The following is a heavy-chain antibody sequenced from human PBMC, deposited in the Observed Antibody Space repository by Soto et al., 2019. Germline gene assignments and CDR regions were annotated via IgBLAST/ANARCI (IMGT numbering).Heavy chain of an antibody. CDR2: IMPIFGVG. CDR3: AREGGYGSSSSGSDGWFDP. CDR1: GGPFSSYT. Sequence: QVQLVQSGAEVKKPGSSVKVSCKASGGPFSSYTISWVRQAPGQGLEGMGRIMPIFGVGNNARKFQGRVTITADKXXSXAXXELRSLRSEDTAVYYCAREGGYGSSSSGSDGWFDPWGQGTLVTVSS. J-gene: IGHJ5*02. D-gene: IGHD2-2*01. V-gene: IGHV1-69*08.